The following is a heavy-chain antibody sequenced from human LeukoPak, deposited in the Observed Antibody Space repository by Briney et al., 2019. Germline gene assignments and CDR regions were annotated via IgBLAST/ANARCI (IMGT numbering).Heavy chain of an antibody. CDR1: GLIVRTNY. CDR3: ASSVYSGSPTKSFDH. CDR2: IYSGGNT. D-gene: IGHD3-10*01. J-gene: IGHJ4*02. Sequence: GGSLRLSCALSGLIVRTNYINWVRQAPGRGLEWVSVIYSGGNTSYADSVKGRFTISRDNSKNTLYLQMNSRRVEDTAVYYCASSVYSGSPTKSFDHWGQGTLVTVSS. V-gene: IGHV3-53*01.